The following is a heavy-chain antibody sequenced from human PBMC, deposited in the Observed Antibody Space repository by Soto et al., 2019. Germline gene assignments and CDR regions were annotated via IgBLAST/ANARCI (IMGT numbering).Heavy chain of an antibody. J-gene: IGHJ4*02. Sequence: SETLSLTCTVSGGSISSYYWSWIRQPPGKGLEWIGYIYYSGSTNYNPSLKSRVTISVDTSKNQFSLKLSSVTAADTAVYYCARLSSVLLWFGPFDYWGQGTLVTVPS. CDR3: ARLSSVLLWFGPFDY. CDR2: IYYSGST. V-gene: IGHV4-59*08. D-gene: IGHD3-10*01. CDR1: GGSISSYY.